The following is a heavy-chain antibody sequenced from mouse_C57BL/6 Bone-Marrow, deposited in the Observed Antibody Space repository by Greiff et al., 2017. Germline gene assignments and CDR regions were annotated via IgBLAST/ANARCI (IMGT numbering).Heavy chain of an antibody. Sequence: EVKLMESGGDLVKPGGSLKLSCAASGFTFSSYGMSWVRPTPDKRLEWVATISSGGSYTYYPDSVKGRFTISRDNAKNTLYLQISSLKSEDTAMYYCARELPFAYWGQGTLVTVSA. D-gene: IGHD2-1*01. CDR1: GFTFSSYG. CDR2: ISSGGSYT. J-gene: IGHJ3*01. CDR3: ARELPFAY. V-gene: IGHV5-6*01.